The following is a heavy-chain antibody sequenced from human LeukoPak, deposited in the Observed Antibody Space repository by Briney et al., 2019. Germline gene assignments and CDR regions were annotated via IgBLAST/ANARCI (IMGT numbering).Heavy chain of an antibody. D-gene: IGHD4-17*01. Sequence: GASVKVSCKASGYTFTGYYIHWVRQAPGQGLEWMGWINPNNGGTNYAQKFQGRVTMTRDTSITTAYMEVVRLTSDDTAVYYCARGSGYGDSPGLDWGQGTLVTVSS. CDR3: ARGSGYGDSPGLD. CDR1: GYTFTGYY. V-gene: IGHV1-2*02. CDR2: INPNNGGT. J-gene: IGHJ4*02.